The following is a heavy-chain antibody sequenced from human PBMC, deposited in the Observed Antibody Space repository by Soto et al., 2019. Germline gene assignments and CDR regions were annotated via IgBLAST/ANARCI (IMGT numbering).Heavy chain of an antibody. Sequence: SETLSLTCAVYGGSFSGYYWSWIRQPPGKGLEWIGEINHSGSTNYNPSLKSRVTISVDTSKNQFSLKLSSVTAADTAVYYCARVRENPYYDFWSGPLGDWFDPWGQGTLVPVSS. CDR1: GGSFSGYY. J-gene: IGHJ5*02. CDR2: INHSGST. CDR3: ARVRENPYYDFWSGPLGDWFDP. D-gene: IGHD3-3*01. V-gene: IGHV4-34*01.